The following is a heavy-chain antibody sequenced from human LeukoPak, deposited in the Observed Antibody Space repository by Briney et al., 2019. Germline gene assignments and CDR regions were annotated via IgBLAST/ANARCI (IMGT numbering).Heavy chain of an antibody. J-gene: IGHJ4*02. Sequence: GGSLRLSCAASGFTFSSYEMNWVRQAPGKGLEWVSYISSSGSTIYYADSVKGRFTISRDNAKNSLYLQMNSLRAEDTAVYYCARGQTGYYGDYGSDYWGQRTLVTVSS. V-gene: IGHV3-48*03. CDR1: GFTFSSYE. CDR2: ISSSGSTI. D-gene: IGHD4-17*01. CDR3: ARGQTGYYGDYGSDY.